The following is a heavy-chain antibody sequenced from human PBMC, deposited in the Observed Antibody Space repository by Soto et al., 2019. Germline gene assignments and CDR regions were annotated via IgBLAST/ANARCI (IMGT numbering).Heavy chain of an antibody. Sequence: PSETLSLTCTVSGGSISSGSYYWTWIRRHPGKGLEWIGYIYYSGSTYYNPSLKSRVTISVDTSKNQFSLKLSSVTAADTAVYYCARRNYGDSAYYFDYWGQGTLVTVSS. CDR1: GGSISSGSYY. D-gene: IGHD4-17*01. J-gene: IGHJ4*02. CDR2: IYYSGST. CDR3: ARRNYGDSAYYFDY. V-gene: IGHV4-31*03.